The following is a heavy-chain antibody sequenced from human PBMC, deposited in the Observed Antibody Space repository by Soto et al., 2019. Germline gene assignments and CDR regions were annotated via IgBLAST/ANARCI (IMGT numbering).Heavy chain of an antibody. CDR1: GFTVSGNY. CDR2: IYSGGST. Sequence: PGGSLRFSCAASGFTVSGNYMSWVRQAPGKGLEWVSVIYSGGSTYYADSVKGRFTISRDNSKNTLYLQMNSLRAEDTAVYYCARHIVATTDFDYWGHGTLVTVSS. CDR3: ARHIVATTDFDY. J-gene: IGHJ4*01. V-gene: IGHV3-53*01. D-gene: IGHD5-12*01.